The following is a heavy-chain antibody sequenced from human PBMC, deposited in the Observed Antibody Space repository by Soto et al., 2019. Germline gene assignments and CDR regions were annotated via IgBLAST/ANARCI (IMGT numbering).Heavy chain of an antibody. CDR1: GASIRRGDYY. CDR3: ARAPFEGYYGRRLFAL. CDR2: IHYSESI. V-gene: IGHV4-30-4*01. Sequence: PSETLSLTCSVSGASIRRGDYYWSWVRQPPGKGLEWIGYIHYSESIYYSPSLKSRISMSVDTSRNQFSLRLSSVTAADTAVYFCARAPFEGYYGRRLFALWGQGTLVTVSS. J-gene: IGHJ4*02. D-gene: IGHD4-17*01.